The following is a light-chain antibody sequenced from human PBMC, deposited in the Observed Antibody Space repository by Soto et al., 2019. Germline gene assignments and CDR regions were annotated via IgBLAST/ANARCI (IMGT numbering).Light chain of an antibody. J-gene: IGKJ2*01. Sequence: DIVMIQSPDSLAVSLGERATINCKSSQNVLYSSNNENYLAWFQQKPVQPPKLLIYWASTRESGVPDRFSGSGYGKDFTLTISSLQAEDVAVYSCQQYYSTPYTFGQGTKLEIK. CDR3: QQYYSTPYT. V-gene: IGKV4-1*01. CDR2: WAS. CDR1: QNVLYSSNNENY.